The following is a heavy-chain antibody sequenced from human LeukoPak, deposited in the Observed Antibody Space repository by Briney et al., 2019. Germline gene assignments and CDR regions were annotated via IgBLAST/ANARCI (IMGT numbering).Heavy chain of an antibody. CDR1: GGSISSYY. CDR2: IYTSGRT. D-gene: IGHD6-13*01. Sequence: SETLSLTCTGSGGSISSYYWRWSRQPAGKGVEGVGRIYTSGRTNYNPSLRSRVTIPVDTSKNQFSLKLSSVTAADTAVYYCARDAGYSSSFDYWGQGTLVTVSS. J-gene: IGHJ4*02. V-gene: IGHV4-4*07. CDR3: ARDAGYSSSFDY.